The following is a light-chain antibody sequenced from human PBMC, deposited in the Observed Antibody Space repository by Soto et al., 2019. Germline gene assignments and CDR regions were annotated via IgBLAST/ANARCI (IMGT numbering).Light chain of an antibody. CDR2: EVS. CDR1: SSDVGSYNL. CDR3: CSYAGSSTFVV. V-gene: IGLV2-23*02. J-gene: IGLJ2*01. Sequence: QSALTQPASVSGSPGQSITISRTGTSSDVGSYNLVSWYQHHPGNAPKLMIYEVSKRPSGVSNRFSGSKSGNTASLTISGLQAEDEADYYCCSYAGSSTFVVFGGGTKLTVL.